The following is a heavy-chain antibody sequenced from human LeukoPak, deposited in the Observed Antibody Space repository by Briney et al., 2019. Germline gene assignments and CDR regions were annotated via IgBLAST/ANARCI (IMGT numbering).Heavy chain of an antibody. J-gene: IGHJ4*02. Sequence: PSETLSLTCAVSGYAIHNGYYWVWIRQPPGKGLEWIGSIYPAGSTDYNPSLKSRVTLSVDTSQNQFSLKLSSVTPADTAVYYCARDPGAKGFDYWGQGTLVTVSS. CDR3: ARDPGAKGFDY. V-gene: IGHV4-38-2*02. CDR1: GYAIHNGYY. CDR2: IYPAGST.